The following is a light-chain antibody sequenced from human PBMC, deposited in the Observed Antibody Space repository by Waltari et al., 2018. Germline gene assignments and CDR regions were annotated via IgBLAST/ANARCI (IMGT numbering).Light chain of an antibody. Sequence: DIVMTQSPDFLAVSLGERATLSCKSSQSLLDRSNNYSYLAWYQQNPGQPPKLLIYWASTRESGVPDRFSGSGSGTDFTLTINNLQAADVAVYYCQQYYSTPLTFGGGTKVEIK. CDR1: QSLLDRSNNYSY. J-gene: IGKJ4*01. V-gene: IGKV4-1*01. CDR3: QQYYSTPLT. CDR2: WAS.